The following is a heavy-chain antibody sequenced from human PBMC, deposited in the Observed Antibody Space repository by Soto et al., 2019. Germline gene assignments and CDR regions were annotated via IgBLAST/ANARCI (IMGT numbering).Heavy chain of an antibody. V-gene: IGHV4-34*01. Sequence: LSLTCAVYGGSFSGYFWNWIRQTPGKGLEWIGKVNHNGRSNYNPSLKSRVTISLDMSKNQISLKLTSVTAADTAVYYCARGGSSDWQVAFDFWGQGTMVTVSS. CDR2: VNHNGRS. J-gene: IGHJ3*01. D-gene: IGHD6-19*01. CDR3: ARGGSSDWQVAFDF. CDR1: GGSFSGYF.